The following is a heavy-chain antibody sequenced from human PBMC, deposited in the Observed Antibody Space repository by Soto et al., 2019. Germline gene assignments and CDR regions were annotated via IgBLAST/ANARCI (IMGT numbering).Heavy chain of an antibody. CDR2: IIPILGIA. CDR1: GGTFSSYA. V-gene: IGHV1-69*10. J-gene: IGHJ3*02. Sequence: ASVKVSCKASGGTFSSYAISWVRQAPGQGLEWMGGIIPILGIANYAQKFQGRVTITADKSTSTAYMELSSLRSEDTAVYYCARVRGASGSYYDAFDIWGQGTMVTVSS. CDR3: ARVRGASGSYYDAFDI. D-gene: IGHD1-26*01.